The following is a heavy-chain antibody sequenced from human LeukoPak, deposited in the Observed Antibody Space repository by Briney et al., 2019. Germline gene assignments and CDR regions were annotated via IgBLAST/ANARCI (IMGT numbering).Heavy chain of an antibody. CDR1: GYTLTNNW. J-gene: IGHJ5*02. D-gene: IGHD6-13*01. Sequence: GESLKISCKVSGYTLTNNWIGWVRQVPGKGLEWMGLIYTGDSDTRYSPSFQGQVTMSVDKSISTAYLQWSSLRASDTAMYYCARLLGYSSSWYGAPWGQGTLVTVSS. V-gene: IGHV5-51*01. CDR3: ARLLGYSSSWYGAP. CDR2: IYTGDSDT.